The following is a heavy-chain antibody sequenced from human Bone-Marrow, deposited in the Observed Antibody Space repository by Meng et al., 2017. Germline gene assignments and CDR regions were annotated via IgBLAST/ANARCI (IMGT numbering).Heavy chain of an antibody. V-gene: IGHV4-39*07. J-gene: IGHJ6*02. Sequence: SETLSLTCTVSGGSISSSDFYWGWIRQPPGKGLEWIAIIYYTGSTYYNSSLKSRVTISVDRSKNQFSLKLSSVTAADTAVYYCARKYSSSWYGDYYYYGMDVWGQGTTVTVSS. CDR3: ARKYSSSWYGDYYYYGMDV. D-gene: IGHD6-13*01. CDR1: GGSISSSDFY. CDR2: IYYTGST.